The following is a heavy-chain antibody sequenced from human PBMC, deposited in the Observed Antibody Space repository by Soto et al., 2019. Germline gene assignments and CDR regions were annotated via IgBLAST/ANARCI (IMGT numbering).Heavy chain of an antibody. D-gene: IGHD3-9*01. CDR2: IYYIGST. CDR3: AIVTIRRVLQSFDCPSFGY. J-gene: IGHJ4*02. Sequence: PPGKGLEWIGYIYYIGSTNYNPSLKSRVTISVDTSKNQFSLKLSSVTAADTAVYYCAIVTIRRVLQSFDCPSFGYRGQRILVTVSS. V-gene: IGHV4-59*01.